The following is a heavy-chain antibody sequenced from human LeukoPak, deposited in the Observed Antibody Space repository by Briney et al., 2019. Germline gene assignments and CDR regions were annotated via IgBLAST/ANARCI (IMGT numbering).Heavy chain of an antibody. J-gene: IGHJ3*02. CDR1: GFTFSSYG. CDR2: ISGSGGST. D-gene: IGHD2-2*01. Sequence: PGGSLRLSCAASGFTFSSYGMSWVRQAPGKGLEWVSAISGSGGSTYYADSVKGRFTISRDNSKNTLYLQMNSLRAEDTAVYYCAKDPEDIVVVPAAMGIVGFDIWGQGTMVTVSS. CDR3: AKDPEDIVVVPAAMGIVGFDI. V-gene: IGHV3-23*01.